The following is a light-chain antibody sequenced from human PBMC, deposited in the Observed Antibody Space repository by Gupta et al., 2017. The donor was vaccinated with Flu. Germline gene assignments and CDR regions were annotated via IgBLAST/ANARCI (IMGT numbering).Light chain of an antibody. Sequence: DIVLSQSPLSLPVTTGEPASISCRSSQSLLHSNGYNYLDWYLQKPGQSRQLLIYLGSNRASGVPDRFSGSGSGTDFTLKISRVEAEDVGVYYCMQALQTPRTFGQGTKVEIK. CDR3: MQALQTPRT. CDR1: QSLLHSNGYNY. V-gene: IGKV2-28*01. J-gene: IGKJ1*01. CDR2: LGS.